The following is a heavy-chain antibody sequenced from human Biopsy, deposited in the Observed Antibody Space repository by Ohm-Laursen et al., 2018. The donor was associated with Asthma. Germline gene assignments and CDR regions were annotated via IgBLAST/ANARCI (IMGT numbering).Heavy chain of an antibody. V-gene: IGHV4-39*01. CDR1: GDSMRGSDYS. J-gene: IGHJ6*02. D-gene: IGHD1-20*01. CDR3: ARITSANYYYGMDV. CDR2: VYHSGNT. Sequence: SETLSLTCIVSGDSMRGSDYSWGWIRQPPGKGLEWIGNVYHSGNTNINPSLKSRVTISVDTSKSHFSLKVSAVTAADTAVFYCARITSANYYYGMDVWGQGTTVTVSS.